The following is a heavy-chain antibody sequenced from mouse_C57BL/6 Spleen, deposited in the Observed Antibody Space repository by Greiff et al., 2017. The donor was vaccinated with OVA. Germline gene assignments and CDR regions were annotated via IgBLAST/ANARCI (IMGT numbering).Heavy chain of an antibody. CDR1: GYTFTDYN. V-gene: IGHV1-22*01. Sequence: EVKLQQSGPELVKPGASVKMSCKASGYTFTDYNMHWVKQSHGKSLEWIGYINPNNGGTSYNQKFKGKATLTVNKSSSTAYMELRSLTSEDSAVYYCARWRLTYWYFDVWGTGTTVTVSS. CDR2: INPNNGGT. J-gene: IGHJ1*03. CDR3: ARWRLTYWYFDV. D-gene: IGHD3-2*02.